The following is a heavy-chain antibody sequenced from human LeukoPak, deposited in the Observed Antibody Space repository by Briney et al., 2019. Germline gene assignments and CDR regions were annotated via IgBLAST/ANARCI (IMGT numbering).Heavy chain of an antibody. Sequence: GASVKVSCKASGGTFSSYAISWVRQAPGQGLEWMGRIIPILGIANYAQKFQGRVTITADKSTSTAYMELSSLRSEDTAVYYCARVHPDYVWGSYRPPSAWFDYWGQGTLVTVSS. D-gene: IGHD3-16*02. J-gene: IGHJ4*02. CDR2: IIPILGIA. CDR1: GGTFSSYA. CDR3: ARVHPDYVWGSYRPPSAWFDY. V-gene: IGHV1-69*04.